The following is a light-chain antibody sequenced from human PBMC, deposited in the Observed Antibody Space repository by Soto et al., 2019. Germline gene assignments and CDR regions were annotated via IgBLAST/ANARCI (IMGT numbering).Light chain of an antibody. V-gene: IGKV1-39*01. CDR3: QHNYSPWT. J-gene: IGKJ1*01. CDR1: QSIGTY. Sequence: DVQMTQSPSSLSASVGDRVTITCRASQSIGTYLNWHQQKTGKAPKLLIYAASSLESGVPSRFSGSGSVTDFTLTISSLQPEDFATYYCQHNYSPWTFGQGTKVEI. CDR2: AAS.